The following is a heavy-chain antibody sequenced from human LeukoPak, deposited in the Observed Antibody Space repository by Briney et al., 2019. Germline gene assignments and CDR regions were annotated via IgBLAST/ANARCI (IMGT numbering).Heavy chain of an antibody. CDR1: GYSFSSYW. J-gene: IGHJ6*02. Sequence: GESLKISCKGSGYSFSSYWIVWVRQMPGKGLEWMGIIYPGDSDTRYSPSFEGQATISADKSISTAYLQWSSLKASDTAMYYCARRGTYGDYVAHYYYYGMDVWGQGTTVTVSS. CDR2: IYPGDSDT. D-gene: IGHD4-17*01. V-gene: IGHV5-51*01. CDR3: ARRGTYGDYVAHYYYYGMDV.